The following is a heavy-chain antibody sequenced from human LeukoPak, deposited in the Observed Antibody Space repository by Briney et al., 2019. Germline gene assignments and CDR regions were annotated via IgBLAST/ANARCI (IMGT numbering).Heavy chain of an antibody. Sequence: PGGSLRLSCSASGFDLSSYTMNWVRQAPGKGLERVASISSTSSYMYYGDSLKGRFTISRDNAKNTLYLQLGSLRAEDTATYYCARRVTTFLSWGQGTLVIVSS. CDR3: ARRVTTFLS. D-gene: IGHD4-17*01. CDR2: ISSTSSYM. CDR1: GFDLSSYT. V-gene: IGHV3-21*01. J-gene: IGHJ4*02.